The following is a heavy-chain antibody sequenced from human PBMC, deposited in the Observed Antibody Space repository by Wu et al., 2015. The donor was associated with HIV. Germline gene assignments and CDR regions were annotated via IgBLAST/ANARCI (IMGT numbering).Heavy chain of an antibody. CDR1: GYTFTDYY. CDR2: INCNRGGT. V-gene: IGHV1-2*02. D-gene: IGHD2/OR15-2a*01. J-gene: IGHJ4*02. Sequence: QFLLVQSEDEVKKPGASVMVSCKASGYTFTDYYMYWVRQAPGQGPEWMGWINCNRGGTKYAQKFQGRVTMTRDTAVSTAYLELNSLKSDDTAIYFCARLQSLHGLYSNADFWGQGTLVTVS. CDR3: ARLQSLHGLYSNADF.